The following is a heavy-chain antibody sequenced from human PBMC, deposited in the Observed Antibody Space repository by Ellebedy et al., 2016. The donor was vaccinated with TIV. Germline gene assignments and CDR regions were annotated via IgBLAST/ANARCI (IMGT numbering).Heavy chain of an antibody. CDR1: GFTFSSYA. V-gene: IGHV3-23*01. D-gene: IGHD6-6*01. CDR2: ISGSGGST. Sequence: GGSLRLXCVASGFTFSSYAMSWVRQAPGKGLEWVSAISGSGGSTYYADSVKGRFTISRDNSKNTLYLQMNSLRAEDTAVYYCAKDLGSSWYFDYWGQGTLVTVSS. J-gene: IGHJ4*02. CDR3: AKDLGSSWYFDY.